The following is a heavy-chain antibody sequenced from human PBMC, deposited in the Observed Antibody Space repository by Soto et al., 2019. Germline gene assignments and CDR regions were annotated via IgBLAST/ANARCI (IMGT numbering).Heavy chain of an antibody. CDR2: ISAYNGNT. CDR3: SRETYYDFWSGYSRPYYMDV. J-gene: IGHJ6*03. D-gene: IGHD3-3*01. V-gene: IGHV1-18*01. Sequence: ASVKVSCKASGYTFTSYGISWVRQAPGQGLEWMGWISAYNGNTNYAQKLQGRVTMTTDTSTSTAYIELRSLRSDDTAVYYCSRETYYDFWSGYSRPYYMDVWGKGTTVTVSS. CDR1: GYTFTSYG.